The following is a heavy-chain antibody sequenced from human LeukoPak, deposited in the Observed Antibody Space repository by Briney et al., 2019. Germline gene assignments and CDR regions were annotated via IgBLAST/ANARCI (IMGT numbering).Heavy chain of an antibody. CDR3: ARPAGDSSGYLDALDI. D-gene: IGHD3-22*01. Sequence: GGSLRLSCAASGFPFSRYWMHWVRQAPGKGLVWVSRINSDGTNTGYADSVKGRFTISRDNAKNTLYLQMSSLRAEDTAVYYCARPAGDSSGYLDALDIWGQGTMVTVSS. CDR1: GFPFSRYW. J-gene: IGHJ3*02. CDR2: INSDGTNT. V-gene: IGHV3-74*01.